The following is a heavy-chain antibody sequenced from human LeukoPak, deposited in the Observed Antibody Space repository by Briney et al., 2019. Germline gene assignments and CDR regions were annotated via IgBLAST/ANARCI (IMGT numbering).Heavy chain of an antibody. Sequence: GGSLRLSCAASGFTFSNYAMTWVRQAPGKGLEWVPTISGSGGSAYYADSVKGRFTISRDNSNNTLYLQMYTLRAEDTAVYYCAKSEAEQFHPYFDYWGQGTLVTVSS. V-gene: IGHV3-23*01. CDR2: ISGSGGSA. J-gene: IGHJ4*02. CDR1: GFTFSNYA. D-gene: IGHD1-26*01. CDR3: AKSEAEQFHPYFDY.